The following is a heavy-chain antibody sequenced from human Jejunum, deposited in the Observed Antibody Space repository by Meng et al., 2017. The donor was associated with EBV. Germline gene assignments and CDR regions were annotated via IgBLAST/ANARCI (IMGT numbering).Heavy chain of an antibody. CDR1: TVIISSYEW. CDR3: ARASSERLLDY. CDR2: IHRVGST. V-gene: IGHV4-4*02. J-gene: IGHJ4*02. Sequence: LSGSVPGMVKASGTLSLTCAGCTVIISSYEWWSWVRQPPGKGLEWLGEIHRVGSTYYNPSLKSRVTISIDTSKRQFSLRLNSMAAADTAVYYCARASSERLLDYWGQGTLVTVSS. D-gene: IGHD1-14*01.